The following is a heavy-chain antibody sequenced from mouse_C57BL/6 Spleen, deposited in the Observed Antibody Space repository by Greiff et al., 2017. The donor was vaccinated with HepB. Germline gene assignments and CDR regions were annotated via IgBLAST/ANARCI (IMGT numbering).Heavy chain of an antibody. CDR2: INPSSGYT. D-gene: IGHD1-1*01. V-gene: IGHV1-4*01. CDR1: GYTFTSYT. Sequence: ESGAELARPGASVKMSCKASGYTFTSYTMHWVKQRPGQGLEWIGYINPSSGYTKYNQKFKDKATLTADKSSSTAYMQLSSLTSEDSAVYYCARYTITTVVATGYFDVWGTGTTVTVSS. CDR3: ARYTITTVVATGYFDV. J-gene: IGHJ1*03.